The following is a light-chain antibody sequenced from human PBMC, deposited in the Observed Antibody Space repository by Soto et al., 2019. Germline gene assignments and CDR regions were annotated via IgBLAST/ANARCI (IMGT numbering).Light chain of an antibody. V-gene: IGKV3-20*01. CDR1: QSVSSSY. CDR3: QQYASAFT. Sequence: EIVLTQSPGTLSLSPGERATLSCRASQSVSSSYLGWYQQKPGQAPRLLIYGASSRATGIPDRFSGSGSGIDVADISSRLEPEDVVVYYCQQYASAFTLGPGPKVDIK. CDR2: GAS. J-gene: IGKJ3*01.